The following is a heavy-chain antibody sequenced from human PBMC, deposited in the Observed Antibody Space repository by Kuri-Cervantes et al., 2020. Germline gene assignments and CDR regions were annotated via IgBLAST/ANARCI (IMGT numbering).Heavy chain of an antibody. CDR2: IYSDGAT. CDR3: AKADYYSSYYMHV. J-gene: IGHJ6*03. CDR1: GFTVSTNY. Sequence: GESLKISCAASGFTVSTNYMSWVRQAPGKGLEWVSVIYSDGATYYADSVKGRFTVSRDISKNTLYLQMNSLRAEDTAVYYCAKADYYSSYYMHVWGKGTTVTVSS. V-gene: IGHV3-53*01.